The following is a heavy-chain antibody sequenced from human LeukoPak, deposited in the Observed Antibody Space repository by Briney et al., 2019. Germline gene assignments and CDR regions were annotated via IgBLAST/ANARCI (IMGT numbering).Heavy chain of an antibody. D-gene: IGHD2-2*02. V-gene: IGHV4-59*01. CDR1: GGSISIYY. CDR3: ARTQGYCSSTSCYTPFDY. Sequence: SETLSLTCTVSGGSISIYYWSWIRQPPGKGLEWIGYIYNSGRTYYNPSLKSRVTISVDTSKNQFSLNLSSLTAADTAVYYCARTQGYCSSTSCYTPFDYWGQGTLVTVSS. CDR2: IYNSGRT. J-gene: IGHJ4*02.